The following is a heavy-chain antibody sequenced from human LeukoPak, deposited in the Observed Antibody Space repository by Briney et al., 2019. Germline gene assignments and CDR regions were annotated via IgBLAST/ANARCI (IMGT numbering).Heavy chain of an antibody. Sequence: ASETLSLTCKVSDGSISSHYWSWIRQPPGKGLEWIGHFAYSGTTSYNASLKSRVTISVDTSKNQFSLKLTSVTAADTAVYYCARPHSSGWYGVYDTWGQGTMVTVSS. CDR1: DGSISSHY. V-gene: IGHV4-59*08. D-gene: IGHD6-19*01. J-gene: IGHJ3*02. CDR3: ARPHSSGWYGVYDT. CDR2: FAYSGTT.